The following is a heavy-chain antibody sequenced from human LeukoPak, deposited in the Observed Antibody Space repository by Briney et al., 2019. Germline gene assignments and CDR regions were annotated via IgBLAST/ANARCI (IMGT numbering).Heavy chain of an antibody. J-gene: IGHJ4*02. CDR3: AKVWYGDYEMYFDC. CDR1: GFTFSSFA. D-gene: IGHD4-17*01. CDR2: ISGSGGGT. V-gene: IGHV3-23*01. Sequence: GGSLRLSCAASGFTFSSFAMSWVRQTPGKGLEWVSGISGSGGGTYYADSMKGRFTISRDNSKNTLYLQINSLRAEDTAVYYCAKVWYGDYEMYFDCWGQGTLVTVSS.